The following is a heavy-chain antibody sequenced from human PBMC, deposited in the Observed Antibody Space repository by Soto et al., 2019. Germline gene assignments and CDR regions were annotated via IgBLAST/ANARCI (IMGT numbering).Heavy chain of an antibody. Sequence: GGSLRLSCAASGFTFSSYAMHWFRQAPGKGLEWVAVISYDGSNKYYADSVKGRFTISRDNSKNTPYLQMNSLRAEDTALYYCAKTYYDFPSGYYFDYWGQGALVTVSS. D-gene: IGHD3-3*01. V-gene: IGHV3-30-3*01. CDR3: AKTYYDFPSGYYFDY. CDR2: ISYDGSNK. J-gene: IGHJ4*02. CDR1: GFTFSSYA.